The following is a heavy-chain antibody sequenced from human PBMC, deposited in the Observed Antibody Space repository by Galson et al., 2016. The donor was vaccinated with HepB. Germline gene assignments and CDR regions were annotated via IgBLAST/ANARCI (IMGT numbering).Heavy chain of an antibody. D-gene: IGHD4-17*01. Sequence: SLRLSCAASGFTFSSSGLHWVRQAPGKGLKWVAVIWYDGRNKQFADSVMGRFTISRDNSKNTVYLPVNSLRAEDTAVYYCARGDYGAYSPFGMDVWGQGTTVTVSS. CDR3: ARGDYGAYSPFGMDV. J-gene: IGHJ6*02. V-gene: IGHV3-33*01. CDR1: GFTFSSSG. CDR2: IWYDGRNK.